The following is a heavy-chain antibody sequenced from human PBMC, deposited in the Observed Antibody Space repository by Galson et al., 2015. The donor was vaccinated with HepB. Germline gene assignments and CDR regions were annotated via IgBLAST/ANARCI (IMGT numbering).Heavy chain of an antibody. D-gene: IGHD6-13*01. J-gene: IGHJ6*02. V-gene: IGHV1-69*05. Sequence: SCKASGGTFSSYAISWVRQAPGQGLEWMGGIIPIFGTANYAQKFQGRVTTTRDTSASTAYMELSSLRSEDTAVYYCAVAAAGLSYYYYYGMDVWGQGTTVTVSS. CDR3: AVAAAGLSYYYYYGMDV. CDR2: IIPIFGTA. CDR1: GGTFSSYA.